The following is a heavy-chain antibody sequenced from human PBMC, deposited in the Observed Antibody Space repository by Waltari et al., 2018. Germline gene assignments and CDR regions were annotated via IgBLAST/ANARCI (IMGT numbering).Heavy chain of an antibody. CDR3: AGSGYSDNWFDP. Sequence: QVQLVQSGAEVKKPGASVKVSCKASGYTFTGYYMHWVRQAPGQGLEWMEWINPNSGDTSISTAYMELSRLRSDDTAVYYCAGSGYSDNWFDPWGQGTLVTVSS. CDR1: GYTFTGYY. V-gene: IGHV1-2*02. CDR2: INPNSG. D-gene: IGHD3-22*01. J-gene: IGHJ5*02.